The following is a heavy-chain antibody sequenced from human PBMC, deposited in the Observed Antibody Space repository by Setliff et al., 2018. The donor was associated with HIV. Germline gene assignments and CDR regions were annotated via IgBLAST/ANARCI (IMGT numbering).Heavy chain of an antibody. CDR2: ISTSGST. Sequence: SETLSLTCTVSGASFTTHYWSLIRQPPGKGLEWIGCISTSGSTNYNPSHKSRVTLSIDMSKNQFSLKMSSVTAAGTAVYYCTRLAGGYADYWGQGTLVTVSS. CDR3: TRLAGGYADY. D-gene: IGHD5-12*01. V-gene: IGHV4-4*09. CDR1: GASFTTHY. J-gene: IGHJ4*02.